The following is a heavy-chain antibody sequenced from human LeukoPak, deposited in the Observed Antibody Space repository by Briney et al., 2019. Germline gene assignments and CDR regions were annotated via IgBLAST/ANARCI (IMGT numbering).Heavy chain of an antibody. CDR3: ARANDAQADAFDI. J-gene: IGHJ3*02. D-gene: IGHD1-1*01. Sequence: PGGSLRLSCAASGFTVSSNYMSWVRQAPGKGLEWVSVICSGGSTYYADSVKGRFTISRDNSKNTLYLQMNSLRAEDTAVYYCARANDAQADAFDIWGQGTMVTVSS. CDR1: GFTVSSNY. CDR2: ICSGGST. V-gene: IGHV3-66*02.